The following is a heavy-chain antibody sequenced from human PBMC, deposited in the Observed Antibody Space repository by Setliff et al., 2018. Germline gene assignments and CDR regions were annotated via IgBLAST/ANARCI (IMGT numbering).Heavy chain of an antibody. CDR2: IYSGGGT. CDR3: AKDLSAAGIFDY. V-gene: IGHV3-53*01. CDR1: GFTVSNNY. Sequence: GGSLRLSCAASGFTVSNNYMSWIRQAPGKGLEWVSVIYSGGGTNYADSVKGRFTISRDNSKNTLYLQMNSLRAEDTAVYYCAKDLSAAGIFDYWGQGALVTVSS. D-gene: IGHD6-25*01. J-gene: IGHJ4*02.